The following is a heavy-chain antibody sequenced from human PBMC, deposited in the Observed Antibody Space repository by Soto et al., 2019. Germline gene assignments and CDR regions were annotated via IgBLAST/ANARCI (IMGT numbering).Heavy chain of an antibody. V-gene: IGHV1-69*01. D-gene: IGHD3-22*01. CDR1: GGTFSSYA. J-gene: IGHJ4*02. Sequence: VSCKASGGTFSSYAISWVRQAPGQGLEWMGGIIPIFGTANYAQKFQGRVTITADESTSTAYMELSSLRSEDTAVYYCARDRYYYDSSGYRPVYYFDYWGQGTLVTVSS. CDR2: IIPIFGTA. CDR3: ARDRYYYDSSGYRPVYYFDY.